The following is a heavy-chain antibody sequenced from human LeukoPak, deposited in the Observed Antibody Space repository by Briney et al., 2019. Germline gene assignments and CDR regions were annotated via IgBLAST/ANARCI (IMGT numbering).Heavy chain of an antibody. CDR3: ARGRSRGYSYGLNY. V-gene: IGHV4-34*01. D-gene: IGHD5-18*01. CDR1: GGSFSGYY. Sequence: PSETLSLTCAVYGGSFSGYYWSWIRQPPGKGLEWIGEINHSGSTNYNPSLKSRVTISVDTSKNQFSLKLSSVTAADTAVYYCARGRSRGYSYGLNYWGQGTLVTVSS. CDR2: INHSGST. J-gene: IGHJ4*02.